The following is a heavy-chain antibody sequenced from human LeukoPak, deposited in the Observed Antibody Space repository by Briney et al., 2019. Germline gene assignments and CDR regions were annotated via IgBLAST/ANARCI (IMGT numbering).Heavy chain of an antibody. CDR1: GDSISSGRHY. CDR3: ARGGLYWFDP. V-gene: IGHV4-61*02. D-gene: IGHD3-10*01. CDR2: IHYSGNT. J-gene: IGHJ5*02. Sequence: SETLSLTCTDSGDSISSGRHYWSWIRQPAGKGLEWIGRIHYSGNTKYNPSLNGRLSISVDTSKNQFSLNITPVTAADTAVYYCARGGLYWFDPWGQGTQVTVSS.